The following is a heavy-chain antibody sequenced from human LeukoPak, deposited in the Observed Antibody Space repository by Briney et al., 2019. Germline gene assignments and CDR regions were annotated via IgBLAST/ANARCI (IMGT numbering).Heavy chain of an antibody. CDR3: ARSGVVTAIGLDY. CDR2: ISSSSSYI. CDR1: GFTFSSYS. J-gene: IGHJ4*02. D-gene: IGHD2-21*02. Sequence: GGSLRLSCAASGFTFSSYSMNWVRQAPGKGLEWVSSISSSSSYIYYADSVKGRFTISRDNAKNSLYLQMNSLRAEDTAVYYCARSGVVTAIGLDYWGQGTLVTVPS. V-gene: IGHV3-21*01.